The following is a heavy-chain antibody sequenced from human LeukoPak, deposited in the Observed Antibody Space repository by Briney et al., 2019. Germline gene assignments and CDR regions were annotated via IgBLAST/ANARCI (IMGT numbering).Heavy chain of an antibody. V-gene: IGHV3-23*01. CDR1: GLTFSNYG. J-gene: IGHJ2*01. CDR2: ITGGGGTT. CDR3: AKNLLGSAAYSWYFDL. D-gene: IGHD2-15*01. Sequence: GGSLRLSCAASGLTFSNYGMSWVRQAPGKGLEWVSSITGGGGTTYVDSVKGRFTISRDNSKNTLHLQMSSLRAEDTAVYYCAKNLLGSAAYSWYFDLWGPGTLVTVSS.